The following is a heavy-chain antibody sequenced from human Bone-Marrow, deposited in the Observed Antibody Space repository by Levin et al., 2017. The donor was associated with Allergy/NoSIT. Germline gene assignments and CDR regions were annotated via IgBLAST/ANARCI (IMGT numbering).Heavy chain of an antibody. D-gene: IGHD6-19*01. CDR2: IWYDGSNK. J-gene: IGHJ6*03. V-gene: IGHV3-33*01. CDR3: ARRRRIAVAGKNYYYYYMDV. CDR1: GFTFSSYG. Sequence: GESLKISCAASGFTFSSYGMHWVRQAPGKGLEWVAVIWYDGSNKYYADSVKGRFTISRDNSKNTLYLQMNSLRAEDTAVYYCARRRRIAVAGKNYYYYYMDVWGKGTTVTVSS.